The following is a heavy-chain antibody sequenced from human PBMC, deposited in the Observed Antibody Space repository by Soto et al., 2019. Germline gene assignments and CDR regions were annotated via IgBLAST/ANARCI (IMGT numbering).Heavy chain of an antibody. CDR2: IWYAGSNK. CDR1: GFTFSSYG. Sequence: GGSLRLSCAVSGFTFSSYGMHWVRQAPGKGLEWVAVIWYAGSNKYYADSVKGRFTISRDNSKNTLYLQMKSLRAEDTAVYYCARARYAAAPSCMDIWGQGTTVAVSS. J-gene: IGHJ6*02. CDR3: ARARYAAAPSCMDI. D-gene: IGHD2-8*01. V-gene: IGHV3-33*01.